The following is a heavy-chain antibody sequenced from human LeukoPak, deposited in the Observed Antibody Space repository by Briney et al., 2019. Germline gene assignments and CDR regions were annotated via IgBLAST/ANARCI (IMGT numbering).Heavy chain of an antibody. Sequence: PGGSLRLSCAASGFTVSSNYMSWVRQAPGKGLEWVSVIYSGGSTYYADSVKGRFTISRDNSKNTLYLQMNSLRAEDTAVYYCARVGSRGYSCGTFDYWGQGTLVTVSS. CDR2: IYSGGST. CDR1: GFTVSSNY. J-gene: IGHJ4*02. D-gene: IGHD5-18*01. V-gene: IGHV3-66*01. CDR3: ARVGSRGYSCGTFDY.